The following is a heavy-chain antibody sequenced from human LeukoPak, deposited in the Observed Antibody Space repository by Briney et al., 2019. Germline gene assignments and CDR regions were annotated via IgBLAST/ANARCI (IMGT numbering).Heavy chain of an antibody. J-gene: IGHJ4*02. CDR1: GFTFSNYG. CDR2: IRFDGSNK. V-gene: IGHV3-30*02. D-gene: IGHD2-2*01. CDR3: AKVIEWKGYCSTTSCSIDY. Sequence: PGGSLRLSCVASGFTFSNYGMHWVRQAPGKGLEWVAFIRFDGSNKYYADSVKGRFTISRDNSKNTLYLQMNSLRDEDTAVYYCAKVIEWKGYCSTTSCSIDYWGQGTPVTVSS.